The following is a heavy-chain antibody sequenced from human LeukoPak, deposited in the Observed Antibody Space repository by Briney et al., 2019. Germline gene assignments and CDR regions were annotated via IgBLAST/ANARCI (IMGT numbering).Heavy chain of an antibody. J-gene: IGHJ6*03. D-gene: IGHD1-14*01. Sequence: GGSLRLSCAASGFTFSSYWMHWVRQAPGKGLEWVANIKQDGSEKYYVDSVKGRFTISRDNAKNSLYLQMNSLRAEDTAVYYCARVRRGPYYYYYMDVWGKGTTVTVSS. CDR1: GFTFSSYW. CDR2: IKQDGSEK. CDR3: ARVRRGPYYYYYMDV. V-gene: IGHV3-7*01.